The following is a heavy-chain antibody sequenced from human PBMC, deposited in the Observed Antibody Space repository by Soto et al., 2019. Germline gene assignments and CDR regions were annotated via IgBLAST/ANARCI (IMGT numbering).Heavy chain of an antibody. Sequence: EVQLEESGGGLVQPGGSPRLSCVVSGFSVSRNYMSWVRQAPGKGLEWVSVIYSGGSTYYADSVKGRFTISRHNSKNTLYLQMNSLRAEDTAVYYCARGGNPNYYWGQGTLVTVSS. CDR3: ARGGNPNYY. CDR1: GFSVSRNY. CDR2: IYSGGST. D-gene: IGHD4-4*01. V-gene: IGHV3-53*04. J-gene: IGHJ4*02.